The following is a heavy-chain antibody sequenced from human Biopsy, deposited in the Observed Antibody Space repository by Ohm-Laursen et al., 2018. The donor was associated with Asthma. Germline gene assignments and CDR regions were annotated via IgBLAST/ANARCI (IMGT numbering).Heavy chain of an antibody. Sequence: SLRLSCAASGFAVSRDHMFWVRQAPGKGLEWVSVIYSGGTSHTADSVRGRFTISRDYSKNTLYLQMHSLRAEDTAVYYCAKGDSSNWSHYYFDYWGQGTLVTVSS. D-gene: IGHD3-22*01. V-gene: IGHV3-53*01. CDR3: AKGDSSNWSHYYFDY. CDR1: GFAVSRDH. CDR2: IYSGGTS. J-gene: IGHJ4*02.